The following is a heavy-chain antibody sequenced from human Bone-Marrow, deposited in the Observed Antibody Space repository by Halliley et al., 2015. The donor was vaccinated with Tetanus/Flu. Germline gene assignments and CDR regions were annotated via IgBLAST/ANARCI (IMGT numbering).Heavy chain of an antibody. CDR1: GVTLTTYA. D-gene: IGHD4-4*01. CDR3: AKDKTGDYSNWGGLDYPDYGMDV. Sequence: TASGVTLTTYAMSWVRLGPGKRLEWVSGISGNGVSTYYADSVKGRFTISRDNSKNTLYLQMNSLRAEDTAVYYCAKDKTGDYSNWGGLDYPDYGMDVWGQGTTVTVSS. V-gene: IGHV3-23*01. J-gene: IGHJ6*02. CDR2: ISGNGVST.